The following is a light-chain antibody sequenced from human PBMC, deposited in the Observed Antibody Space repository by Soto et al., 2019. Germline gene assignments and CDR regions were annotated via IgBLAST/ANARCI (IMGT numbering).Light chain of an antibody. V-gene: IGKV1-33*01. Sequence: DIQMTQSPSSLSASVGDRVTITCQASQDIHQYLNWYQQKPGKPPNLLIYGASTLETGVPSRFSGRGSGTYFTFTISTLQPEDIATSYCQQHEDFPLTFGPGTTVDI. J-gene: IGKJ3*01. CDR2: GAS. CDR1: QDIHQY. CDR3: QQHEDFPLT.